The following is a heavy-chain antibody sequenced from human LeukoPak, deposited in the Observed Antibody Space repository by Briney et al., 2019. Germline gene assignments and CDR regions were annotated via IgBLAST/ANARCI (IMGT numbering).Heavy chain of an antibody. CDR2: IKQDGSEK. V-gene: IGHV3-7*01. D-gene: IGHD6-19*01. Sequence: PGGSPRLSCAASGFTFSSYWMSWVRQAPGKGLEWVANIKQDGSEKYYVDSVKGRFTISRDNAKNSLCLQMNSLRAEDTAVYYCARDRYSSGWYDEYFQHWGQGTLVTVSS. CDR3: ARDRYSSGWYDEYFQH. CDR1: GFTFSSYW. J-gene: IGHJ1*01.